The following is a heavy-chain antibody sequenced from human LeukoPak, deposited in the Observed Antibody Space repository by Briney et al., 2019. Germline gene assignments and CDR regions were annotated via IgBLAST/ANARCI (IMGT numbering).Heavy chain of an antibody. CDR2: IYYSGST. V-gene: IGHV4-31*03. CDR3: ARDVTPYDSSGYYYEGNWFDP. CDR1: GGSISIGGYY. J-gene: IGHJ5*02. Sequence: PSETLSLTCTVSGGSISIGGYYWSWIRQHPGKGLEWIGYIYYSGSTYYNPSLKSRVTISVDTSKNQFSLKLSSVTAADTAVYYCARDVTPYDSSGYYYEGNWFDPWGQGTLVTVSS. D-gene: IGHD3-22*01.